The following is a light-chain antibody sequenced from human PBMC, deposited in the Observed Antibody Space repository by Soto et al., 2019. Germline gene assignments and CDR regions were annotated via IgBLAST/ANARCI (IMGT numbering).Light chain of an antibody. J-gene: IGKJ5*01. CDR1: QSISNW. Sequence: HMTHSPATLPASVLYRVTITFLSIQSISNWLAWYQQKPGTAPKVLIYHASNLQSGVPSRFSGSGSGTDFTLTISSLEPEDFAVYYCQQRNNWPPGITFGQGTRLEI. CDR2: HAS. V-gene: IGKV1-5*01. CDR3: QQRNNWPPGIT.